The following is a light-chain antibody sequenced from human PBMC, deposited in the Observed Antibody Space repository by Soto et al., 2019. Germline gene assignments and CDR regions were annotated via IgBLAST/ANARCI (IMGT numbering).Light chain of an antibody. V-gene: IGKV3-15*01. J-gene: IGKJ5*01. Sequence: EMVLTQSPAILSVSPGERATLSCRASQSVSSSYLAWYQQKPGQAPRLLIYDASNRATGIPARFSGSGSGTEFTLTISSLQSEDFAVYYCQQYNNWPPITFGQGTRLEI. CDR1: QSVSSSY. CDR3: QQYNNWPPIT. CDR2: DAS.